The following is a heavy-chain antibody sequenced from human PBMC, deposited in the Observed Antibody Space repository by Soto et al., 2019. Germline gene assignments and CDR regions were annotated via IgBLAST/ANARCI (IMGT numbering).Heavy chain of an antibody. Sequence: ESGGGLVKPGGSLRLSCAASGFTFSSYSMNWVRQAPGKGLEWVSSISSSSSYIYYADSVKGRFTISRDNAKNSLYLQMNSLRAEDTAVYYCARAYQYYDFWSGYPHWGQGTLVTVSS. J-gene: IGHJ4*02. D-gene: IGHD3-3*01. CDR2: ISSSSSYI. V-gene: IGHV3-21*01. CDR3: ARAYQYYDFWSGYPH. CDR1: GFTFSSYS.